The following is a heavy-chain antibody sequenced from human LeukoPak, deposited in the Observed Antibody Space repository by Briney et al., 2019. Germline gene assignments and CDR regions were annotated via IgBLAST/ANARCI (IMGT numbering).Heavy chain of an antibody. CDR2: INPNSGGT. CDR3: ARGLEYYYDSSGYYPPLRNENY. J-gene: IGHJ4*02. Sequence: ASVKVSCKASGYTFTGYYMHWVRQAPGQGLEWMGWINPNSGGTNYAQKFQGRVTMTRDTSISTAYMELSRLRSDDTAAYYCARGLEYYYDSSGYYPPLRNENYWGQGTLVTVSS. V-gene: IGHV1-2*02. CDR1: GYTFTGYY. D-gene: IGHD3-22*01.